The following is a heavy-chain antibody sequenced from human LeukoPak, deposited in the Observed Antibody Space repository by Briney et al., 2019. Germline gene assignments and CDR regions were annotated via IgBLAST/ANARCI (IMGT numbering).Heavy chain of an antibody. CDR2: ISYDGSNK. CDR1: GFTFSSYA. Sequence: GGSLRLSCAASGFTFSSYAMHWVRQAPGKGLEWVAVISYDGSNKYYADSVKGRFTISRDNAKNSLYLQMNSLRAEDTAVYYWAKETVAETGGGGFFDIGAKGKMVPVSS. J-gene: IGHJ3*02. V-gene: IGHV3-30-3*01. D-gene: IGHD6-19*01. CDR3: AKETVAETGGGGFFDI.